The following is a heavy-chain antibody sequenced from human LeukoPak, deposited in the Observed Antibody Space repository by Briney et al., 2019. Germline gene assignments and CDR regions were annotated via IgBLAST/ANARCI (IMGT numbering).Heavy chain of an antibody. Sequence: GESLKISCKGSGYSFTTYWIGWVRQLPGKGLEWMGIIYPDDSDTRYSPSFQGQVTISADKSITTAYLQWSSLKSSDTAFYYCARTTTLSRAFDTWGQGTLVTVSS. CDR1: GYSFTTYW. V-gene: IGHV5-51*01. CDR2: IYPDDSDT. CDR3: ARTTTLSRAFDT. J-gene: IGHJ5*02. D-gene: IGHD1-14*01.